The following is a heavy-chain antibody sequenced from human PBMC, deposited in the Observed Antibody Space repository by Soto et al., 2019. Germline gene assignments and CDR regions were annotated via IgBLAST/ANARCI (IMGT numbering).Heavy chain of an antibody. V-gene: IGHV3-30*18. D-gene: IGHD4-17*01. CDR1: GFSFSSCA. J-gene: IGHJ4*02. CDR2: ISYDGTNK. Sequence: XGSLRLSCAAAGFSFSSCAMHWVRQAPGKGLEWVAVISYDGTNKYYADSVKGRFIISRDNSKSTLYLQMNSLRTEDTAVYYCAKAVTTVTPLGYDYWGQGVLVTVSS. CDR3: AKAVTTVTPLGYDY.